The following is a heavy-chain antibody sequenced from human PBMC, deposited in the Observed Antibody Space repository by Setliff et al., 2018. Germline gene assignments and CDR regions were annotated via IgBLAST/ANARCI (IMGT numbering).Heavy chain of an antibody. V-gene: IGHV4-38-2*02. J-gene: IGHJ4*02. D-gene: IGHD3-10*02. CDR3: ACSGSYYKTIDY. CDR1: GYSISSGYI. CDR2: IGHTGSI. Sequence: ASETLSLTCTVSGYSISSGYIWGWIRQPPGKGLEWVGNIGHTGSINYNPSLKSRLTISRDTSKNQVSLKLNSVTATDTAVYYCACSGSYYKTIDYWGQGTLVTVSS.